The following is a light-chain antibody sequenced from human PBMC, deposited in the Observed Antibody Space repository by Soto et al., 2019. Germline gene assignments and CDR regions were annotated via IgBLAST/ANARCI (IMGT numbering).Light chain of an antibody. CDR1: QGISNY. Sequence: DVQMTQAPSSLSASVGDRVTITCRASQGISNYLAWYQQKPGKVPKLLIYAASILQSGVPARFSGSGSGTDFTLTISSLQHEDVATYYCQKYNSAARTFGGGTKVEIK. V-gene: IGKV1-27*01. CDR2: AAS. CDR3: QKYNSAART. J-gene: IGKJ4*01.